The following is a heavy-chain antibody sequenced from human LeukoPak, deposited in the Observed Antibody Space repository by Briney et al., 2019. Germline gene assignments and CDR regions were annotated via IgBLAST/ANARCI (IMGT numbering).Heavy chain of an antibody. CDR1: GFTFSSYS. J-gene: IGHJ3*02. V-gene: IGHV3-21*06. CDR2: ISSSSSYI. D-gene: IGHD2-2*01. CDR3: ARDTYCSSTSCPEGEAFDI. Sequence: PGGSLRLSCAASGFTFSSYSMNWVRQAPGKGLEWVSSISSSSSYIYYADSVKGRFTISRDNAKNSLYLQMNSLRAEDTAVYYCARDTYCSSTSCPEGEAFDIWGQGTMVTVSS.